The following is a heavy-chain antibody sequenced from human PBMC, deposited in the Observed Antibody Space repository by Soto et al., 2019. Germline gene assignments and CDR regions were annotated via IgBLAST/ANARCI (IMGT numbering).Heavy chain of an antibody. Sequence: QVQLVESGGGVVQPGRSLRLSCAASGFTLSNYAMHWVRQAPGKGLEWVTFISFDGSNTFYVDSVKGRFTISRDNSKNTLYLQMNSLRPEDTAGYYCVRSRGYLYDYWGQGTLVTVSS. CDR2: ISFDGSNT. D-gene: IGHD3-22*01. CDR1: GFTLSNYA. CDR3: VRSRGYLYDY. J-gene: IGHJ4*02. V-gene: IGHV3-30*04.